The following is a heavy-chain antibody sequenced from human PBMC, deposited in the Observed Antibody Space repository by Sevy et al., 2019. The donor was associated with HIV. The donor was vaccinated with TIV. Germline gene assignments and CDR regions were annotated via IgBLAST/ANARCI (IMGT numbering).Heavy chain of an antibody. CDR3: ARDGVSSGWYRGYYFDN. Sequence: GGSLRLSCAASGFTFSSFAMHWVRQAPGKGLDWVTFISYGGTDNYYADSVKGRFTISRDNTKNTLDLQMNSLRPEDTATYYCARDGVSSGWYRGYYFDNWGQGTLVTVSS. J-gene: IGHJ4*02. CDR1: GFTFSSFA. D-gene: IGHD6-19*01. CDR2: ISYGGTDN. V-gene: IGHV3-30*04.